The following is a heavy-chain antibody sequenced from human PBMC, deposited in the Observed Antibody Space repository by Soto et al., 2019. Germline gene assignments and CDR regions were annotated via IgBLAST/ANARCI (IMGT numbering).Heavy chain of an antibody. CDR2: IIPMFDTP. CDR3: TRSIGSGGVIGGFDY. J-gene: IGHJ4*02. V-gene: IGHV1-69*01. CDR1: GGTFNTYA. Sequence: QVQLVQSETEVKKPGSAVKVSCKASGGTFNTYAMNWVRQAPGQGLEWMGGIIPMFDTPRYAQKFQGRVTITVDESTTTAYMELSSLRSDHTAVYYCTRSIGSGGVIGGFDYWGQRTLVTVSS. D-gene: IGHD3-16*02.